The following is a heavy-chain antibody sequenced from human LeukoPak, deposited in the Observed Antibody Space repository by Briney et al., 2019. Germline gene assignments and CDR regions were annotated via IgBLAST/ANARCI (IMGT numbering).Heavy chain of an antibody. CDR2: IYYSGST. Sequence: SQTLSLTCTVSGGSISSGDYYWSWIRQPPGKGLEWIGYIYYSGSTYYNPSLKSRVTISVDTSKNQFSLKLSSVTAADTAVYYCARDHYYDSSGSDAFDIWGQGTMVTVSS. CDR3: ARDHYYDSSGSDAFDI. CDR1: GGSISSGDYY. J-gene: IGHJ3*02. D-gene: IGHD3-22*01. V-gene: IGHV4-30-4*01.